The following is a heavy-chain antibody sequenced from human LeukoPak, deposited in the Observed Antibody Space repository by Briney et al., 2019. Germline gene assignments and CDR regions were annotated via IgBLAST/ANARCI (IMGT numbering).Heavy chain of an antibody. Sequence: GGSLRLSCAASGFTFSSYAMHWVRQAPGKGLEWVAVISYDGSNKYYADSVKGRFTISRDNSKNTLYLQMNSLRAEDTAVYYCALTHDSVNFWSALDYWGQGTLVTVSS. CDR1: GFTFSSYA. J-gene: IGHJ4*02. CDR3: ALTHDSVNFWSALDY. D-gene: IGHD3-3*01. V-gene: IGHV3-30-3*01. CDR2: ISYDGSNK.